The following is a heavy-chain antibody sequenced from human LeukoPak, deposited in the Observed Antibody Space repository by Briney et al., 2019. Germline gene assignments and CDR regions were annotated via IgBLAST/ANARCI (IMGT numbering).Heavy chain of an antibody. V-gene: IGHV1-24*01. CDR2: FDPEDGET. J-gene: IGHJ6*02. Sequence: ASVKVSCKVSGYTLTELSMHWVRQAPGKGLEWMGGFDPEDGETIYAQKFQGRVTMTEDTSTDTAYMELSSLRSEDTAVYYCAIWQQLGWSGRTGNYGMDVWGQGTTVTVSS. CDR1: GYTLTELS. D-gene: IGHD6-13*01. CDR3: AIWQQLGWSGRTGNYGMDV.